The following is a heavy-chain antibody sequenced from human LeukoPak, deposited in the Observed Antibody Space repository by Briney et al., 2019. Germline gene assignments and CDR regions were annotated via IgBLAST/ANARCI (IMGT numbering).Heavy chain of an antibody. J-gene: IGHJ4*02. CDR1: GDSISSYY. V-gene: IGHV4-59*01. D-gene: IGHD3-10*01. Sequence: PSETLSLTCTVSGDSISSYYWSWIRQPPGKGLEWIGYIYNSGSTNYNPSLKSRVTISVDTSKNHFSLKLTSVTAADTAVYYCARAGNYYNYWGQGTLVTVSS. CDR2: IYNSGST. CDR3: ARAGNYYNY.